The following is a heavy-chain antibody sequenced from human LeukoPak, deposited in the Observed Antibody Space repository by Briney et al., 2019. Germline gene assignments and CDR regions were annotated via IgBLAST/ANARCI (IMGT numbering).Heavy chain of an antibody. V-gene: IGHV3-9*01. J-gene: IGHJ4*02. Sequence: PGGSLRLSCAASGFTFDDYAMHWVRQAPGKGLEWVSGISWNSGSIGYADSEKGRFTISRDNAKNSLYLQMNSLRAEDTALYYCAKDMGIVVVTDWGQGALVTVSS. D-gene: IGHD2-21*02. CDR3: AKDMGIVVVTD. CDR2: ISWNSGSI. CDR1: GFTFDDYA.